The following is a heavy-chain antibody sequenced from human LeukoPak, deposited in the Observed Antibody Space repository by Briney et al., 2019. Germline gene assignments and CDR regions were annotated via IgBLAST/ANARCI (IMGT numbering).Heavy chain of an antibody. D-gene: IGHD3-10*01. J-gene: IGHJ4*02. CDR1: GGSISSGSYY. Sequence: SETLSLTCTVSGGSISSGSYYWSWIRQPAGKGLEWIGRIYTSGSTNYNPSLKSRVTISVDTSKNQFSLKLSSVTAADTAVYYCARDGAGEGWGLDYWGQGTLVTVSS. V-gene: IGHV4-61*02. CDR2: IYTSGST. CDR3: ARDGAGEGWGLDY.